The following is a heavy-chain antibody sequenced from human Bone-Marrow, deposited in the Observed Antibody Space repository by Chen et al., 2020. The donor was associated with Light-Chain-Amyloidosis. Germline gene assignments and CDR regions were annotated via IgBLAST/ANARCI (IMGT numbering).Heavy chain of an antibody. V-gene: IGHV5-51*01. CDR3: ARRRDGYNFDY. CDR1: GYTFPNYW. D-gene: IGHD5-12*01. J-gene: IGHJ4*02. Sequence: ELQLERSGPGVNKRGESLTISCKGAGYTFPNYWIGWVRQMPGKGLEWMGVIYPDDSDTRYSPSFEGQVTISADKSITTAYLQWRSLKASDTAMYYCARRRDGYNFDYWGQGTLVTVSS. CDR2: IYPDDSDT.